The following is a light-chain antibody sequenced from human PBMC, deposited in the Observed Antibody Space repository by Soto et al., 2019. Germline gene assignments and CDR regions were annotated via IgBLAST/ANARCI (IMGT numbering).Light chain of an antibody. J-gene: IGKJ5*01. CDR2: DAS. Sequence: EIVLTQSPATLSLSPGERATLSCRASQSFSSYLAWYQQKPGQAPRLLIYDASKRAAGIPARFSGRGSGTDCTLPISSLEPEDFAVYYCQQRSNWPPVITFGQGTRLEIK. CDR1: QSFSSY. CDR3: QQRSNWPPVIT. V-gene: IGKV3-11*01.